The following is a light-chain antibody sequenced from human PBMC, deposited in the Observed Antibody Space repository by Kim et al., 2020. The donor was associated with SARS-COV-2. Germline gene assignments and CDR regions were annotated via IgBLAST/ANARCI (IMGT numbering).Light chain of an antibody. J-gene: IGKJ1*01. CDR2: DAT. CDR3: QQSNDWPPLT. V-gene: IGKV3-15*01. CDR1: QTINNK. Sequence: SPGERATLSCRASQTINNKLVWYQQKPGQAPRLLIYDATNRATGVPARFIGSGSETDFTLTISSLQSEDFAVYYCQQSNDWPPLTFGQGTKVDIK.